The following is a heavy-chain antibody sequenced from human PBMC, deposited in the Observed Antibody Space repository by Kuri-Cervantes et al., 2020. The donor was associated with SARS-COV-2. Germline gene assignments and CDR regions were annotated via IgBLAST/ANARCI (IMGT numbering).Heavy chain of an antibody. CDR3: ASDCSTTSCYPY. V-gene: IGHV3-21*06. CDR1: ALPFSTYS. D-gene: IGHD2-2*01. CDR2: ITHSSSYI. Sequence: GESLKISCAASALPFSTYSMHWVRQAPGKGLEWVSYITHSSSYIYYADSVKGRFTISRDNAKNSLYLQMNSLRVEDTAVYYCASDCSTTSCYPYWGQGTLVTVSS. J-gene: IGHJ4*02.